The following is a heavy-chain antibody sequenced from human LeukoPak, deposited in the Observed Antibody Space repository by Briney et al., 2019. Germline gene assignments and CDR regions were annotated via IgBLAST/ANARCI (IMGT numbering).Heavy chain of an antibody. CDR2: IYYSGST. J-gene: IGHJ3*02. D-gene: IGHD3-16*01. Sequence: PSETLSLTCTVSGGSISSYYWSWIRQPPGKGLEWIGYIYYSGSTNYNPSLKSRVTISVDTSKNQFSLKLSSVTAADTAVYYCAGGGGGYAFDIWGQGTMVTVSS. CDR1: GGSISSYY. V-gene: IGHV4-59*01. CDR3: AGGGGGYAFDI.